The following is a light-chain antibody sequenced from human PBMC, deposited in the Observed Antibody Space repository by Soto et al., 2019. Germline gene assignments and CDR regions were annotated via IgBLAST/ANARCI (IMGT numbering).Light chain of an antibody. CDR1: SSDVGGYNY. CDR3: SSYTRSSTYV. Sequence: QSVLTQPASVSGSPGQSITISCTGTSSDVGGYNYVSWYQQHPGKATKLMIYDVTNRPSGVSNRFSGSKSGYTASLTISGLQAEDEADYYCSSYTRSSTYVFGTGTKVTVL. J-gene: IGLJ1*01. V-gene: IGLV2-14*03. CDR2: DVT.